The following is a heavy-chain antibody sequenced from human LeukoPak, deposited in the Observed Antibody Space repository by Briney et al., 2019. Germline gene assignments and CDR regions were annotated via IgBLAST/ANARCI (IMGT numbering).Heavy chain of an antibody. CDR2: IYYSGST. J-gene: IGHJ6*02. D-gene: IGHD1-26*01. Sequence: SETLSLTCAVYGGSFSDYYWSWIRQPPGKGLEWIGYIYYSGSTYYNPSLKSRVTISVDTSKNQFSLKLSSVAAADTAVYYCAREGATGSYYYYGMDVWGQGTTVTVSS. CDR3: AREGATGSYYYYGMDV. CDR1: GGSFSDYY. V-gene: IGHV4-30-4*01.